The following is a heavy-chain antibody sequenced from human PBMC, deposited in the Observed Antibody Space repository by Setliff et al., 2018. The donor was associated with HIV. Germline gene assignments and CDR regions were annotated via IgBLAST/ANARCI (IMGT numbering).Heavy chain of an antibody. CDR1: GGSISSSSYY. Sequence: PSETLSLTCNVSGGSISSSSYYWGWIRQPPGKGLEWIGSTYYSGSTYYNPPLKSRVTISVDTSKNQFSLKLSSVTAADTAVYYCAISYYYGSGIPGYYFDYWGQGTLVTVSS. CDR3: AISYYYGSGIPGYYFDY. J-gene: IGHJ4*02. V-gene: IGHV4-39*01. CDR2: TYYSGST. D-gene: IGHD3-10*01.